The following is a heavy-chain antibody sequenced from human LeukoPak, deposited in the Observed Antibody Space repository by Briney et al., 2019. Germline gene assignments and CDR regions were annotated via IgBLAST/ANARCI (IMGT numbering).Heavy chain of an antibody. CDR3: ARQTTVYGSLWVSGSYYTLDY. D-gene: IGHD3-10*01. CDR1: GGSISSSSYY. Sequence: SETLSLTCTVSGGSISSSSYYWGWIRQPPGKGLEWIGSIYYSGSTYYNPSLKSRVTISVDTSKNQFSLKLSSVTAADTAVYYCARQTTVYGSLWVSGSYYTLDYWGQGTLVTVSS. CDR2: IYYSGST. V-gene: IGHV4-39*01. J-gene: IGHJ4*02.